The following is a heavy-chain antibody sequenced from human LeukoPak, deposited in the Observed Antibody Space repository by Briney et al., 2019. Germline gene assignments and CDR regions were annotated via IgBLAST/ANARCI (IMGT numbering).Heavy chain of an antibody. CDR1: GFTFSSYS. J-gene: IGHJ4*02. V-gene: IGHV3-21*01. CDR2: ISSSSSYI. Sequence: GGSLRLSCAASGFTFSSYSMNWVRQAPGKGLEWVSSISSSSSYIYYADSVKGRFTISRDNAKNSLYLQMNSLGAEDTAVYYCARDGDYYDSSGPTYWGQGTLVTVSS. D-gene: IGHD3-22*01. CDR3: ARDGDYYDSSGPTY.